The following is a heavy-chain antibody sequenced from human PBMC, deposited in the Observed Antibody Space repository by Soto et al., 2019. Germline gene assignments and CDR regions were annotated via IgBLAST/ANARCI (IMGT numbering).Heavy chain of an antibody. J-gene: IGHJ6*02. Sequence: QVQLVQSGAEVKKPGSSVKVSCKASGGTFSSYAISWVRQAPGQGLEWMGGIIPIPGTANYAQKFQGRVTITADESTSTAYMELVSRRSEDTAVYYCARSHGSSTSLEIYYYYYYGMDVWGQGTTVTVSS. CDR3: ARSHGSSTSLEIYYYYYYGMDV. D-gene: IGHD2-2*01. CDR1: GGTFSSYA. V-gene: IGHV1-69*01. CDR2: IIPIPGTA.